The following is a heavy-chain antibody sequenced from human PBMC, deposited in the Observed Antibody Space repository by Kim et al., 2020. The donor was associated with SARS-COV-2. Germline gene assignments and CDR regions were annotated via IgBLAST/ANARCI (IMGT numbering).Heavy chain of an antibody. J-gene: IGHJ4*02. D-gene: IGHD1-26*01. CDR1: GGTFSSYA. CDR2: IIPIFGTA. V-gene: IGHV1-69*13. CDR3: ARDGRTVVGATMGLIGVLRH. Sequence: SVKVSCKASGGTFSSYAISWVRQAPGQGLEWMGGIIPIFGTANYAQKFQGRVTITADESTSTAYMELSSLRSEDTAVYYCARDGRTVVGATMGLIGVLRHWGQGTLVTVSS.